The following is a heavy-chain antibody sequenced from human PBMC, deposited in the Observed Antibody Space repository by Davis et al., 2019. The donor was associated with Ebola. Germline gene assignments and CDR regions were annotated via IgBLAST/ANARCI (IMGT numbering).Heavy chain of an antibody. CDR2: INHSGST. CDR1: GGSFSGYY. J-gene: IGHJ6*02. Sequence: SETLSLTCAVYGGSFSGYYWSWIRQPPGKGLEWIGEINHSGSTNYNPSLKSRVTISVDTSKNQFSLQLNSVTPEDTAVYYCARDGGYYDSSSRTYYYYGMDVWGQGTTVTVSS. V-gene: IGHV4-34*01. CDR3: ARDGGYYDSSSRTYYYYGMDV. D-gene: IGHD3-22*01.